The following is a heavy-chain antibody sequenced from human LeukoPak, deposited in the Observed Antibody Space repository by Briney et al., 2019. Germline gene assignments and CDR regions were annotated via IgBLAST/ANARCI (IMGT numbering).Heavy chain of an antibody. CDR3: TTDPDYGDPIDY. CDR1: GFTFSNAW. CDR2: IKSKPDGGTT. J-gene: IGHJ4*02. V-gene: IGHV3-15*01. Sequence: SGGSLRLSCAASGFTFSNAWMSWVRQAPGKGLEWVGRIKSKPDGGTTDYAAPVKGRFTISRDDSKNTLYPQMNSLKTEDTAVYYWTTDPDYGDPIDYWGQGTLVTVSS. D-gene: IGHD4-17*01.